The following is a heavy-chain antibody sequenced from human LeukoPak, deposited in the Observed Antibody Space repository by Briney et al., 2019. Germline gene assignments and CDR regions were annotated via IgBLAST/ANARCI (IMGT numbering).Heavy chain of an antibody. D-gene: IGHD3-22*01. CDR1: GGSISNSNYY. J-gene: IGHJ4*02. Sequence: PSETLSLTCTVSGGSISNSNYYWGWIRQPPGKGLEWIGSIYYSGSTYYNPSLKSRVTISVDTSKNQFSLKLSSVTAADTAVFYCASGTWGFYDTTVGVYWGQGTLVTVSS. CDR3: ASGTWGFYDTTVGVY. CDR2: IYYSGST. V-gene: IGHV4-39*07.